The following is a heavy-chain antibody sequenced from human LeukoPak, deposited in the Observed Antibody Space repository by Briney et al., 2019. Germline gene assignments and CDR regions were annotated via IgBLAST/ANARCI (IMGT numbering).Heavy chain of an antibody. D-gene: IGHD6-13*01. CDR1: GFTFSSYA. CDR3: AAAAAGIQGVKGYYYGMDV. J-gene: IGHJ6*02. CDR2: ISGSGGST. V-gene: IGHV3-23*01. Sequence: GGSLRLSCAASGFTFSSYAMSWVRQAPGKGLEWVSAISGSGGSTYYADSVKGRFTISRDNSKNTLYLQMNSLRAEDTAVYYCAAAAAGIQGVKGYYYGMDVWGQGTTVTVSS.